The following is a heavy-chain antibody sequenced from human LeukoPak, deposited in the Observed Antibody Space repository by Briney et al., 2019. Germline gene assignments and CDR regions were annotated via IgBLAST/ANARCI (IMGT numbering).Heavy chain of an antibody. CDR3: ARVADILTGYSRYYFDY. CDR2: IYYSGST. Sequence: SETLSLTCTVSGGSISSYYWSWIRQPPGKGLEWIGYIYYSGSTYYNPSLKSRVTISVDTSKNQFSLKLSSVTAADTAVYYCARVADILTGYSRYYFDYWGQGTLVTVSS. D-gene: IGHD3-9*01. CDR1: GGSISSYY. J-gene: IGHJ4*02. V-gene: IGHV4-59*08.